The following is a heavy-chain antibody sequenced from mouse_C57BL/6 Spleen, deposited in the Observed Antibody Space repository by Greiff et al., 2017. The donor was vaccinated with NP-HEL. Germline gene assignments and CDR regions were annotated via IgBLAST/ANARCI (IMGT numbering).Heavy chain of an antibody. D-gene: IGHD1-1*01. Sequence: EVKLVESGGGLVQPGGSLSLSCAASGFTFTDYYMSWVRQPPGKALEWLGFIRNKANGYTTEYSASVKGRFTISRDNSQSILYLQMNALRAEDSATYYCARSPYYYGSSPWYFDVWGTGTTVTVSS. J-gene: IGHJ1*03. CDR2: IRNKANGYTT. CDR3: ARSPYYYGSSPWYFDV. CDR1: GFTFTDYY. V-gene: IGHV7-3*01.